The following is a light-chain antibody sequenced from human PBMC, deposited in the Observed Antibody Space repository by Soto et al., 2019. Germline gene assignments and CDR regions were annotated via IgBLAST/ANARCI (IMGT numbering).Light chain of an antibody. J-gene: IGLJ1*01. CDR1: SSNIGSNA. Sequence: QSALTQPPSASGTPGQRVTISCSGSSSNIGSNAVNWYQQVPGTAPKLLIYSNNQRPSGVPDRFSGSKSGTSASLAISGLQADGEADYYCAAWHDRLDTLYVFGTGTKVTVL. CDR2: SNN. CDR3: AAWHDRLDTLYV. V-gene: IGLV1-44*01.